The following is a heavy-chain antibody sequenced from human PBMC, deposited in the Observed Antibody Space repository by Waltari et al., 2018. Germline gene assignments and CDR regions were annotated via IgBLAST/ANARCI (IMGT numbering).Heavy chain of an antibody. CDR2: IYYSGGT. CDR1: GGSISSGGYY. CDR3: ARAGRYSYGSPFDY. D-gene: IGHD5-18*01. V-gene: IGHV4-31*03. Sequence: QVQLQESGPGLVKPSQTLSLICTVSGGSISSGGYYWSWRRQHPGKGLEWSGYIYYSGGTYYNPSLKSRGTISVDTSKNQFSLKLSSVTAPDTAVYYWARAGRYSYGSPFDYWGQGTLVTVSS. J-gene: IGHJ4*02.